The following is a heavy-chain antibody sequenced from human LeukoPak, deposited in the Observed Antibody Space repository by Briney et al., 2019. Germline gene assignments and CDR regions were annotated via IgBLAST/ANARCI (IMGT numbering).Heavy chain of an antibody. Sequence: GGSLRLSCAASGFTFSSYAMHWVRQAPGKGLEWVAVISYDGSNKYYADSVKGRFTISRDNSKNTLYLQMNSLRAEDTAVYYCARGGWNYFDAFDTWGQGTMVTVSS. J-gene: IGHJ3*02. CDR1: GFTFSSYA. CDR3: ARGGWNYFDAFDT. D-gene: IGHD1-7*01. V-gene: IGHV3-30-3*01. CDR2: ISYDGSNK.